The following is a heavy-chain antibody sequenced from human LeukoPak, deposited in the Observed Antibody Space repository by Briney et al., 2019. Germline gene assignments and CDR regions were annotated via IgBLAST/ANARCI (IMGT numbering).Heavy chain of an antibody. V-gene: IGHV3-7*01. CDR2: IKQDGSDK. CDR3: AGYRWTTTSVDY. CDR1: GFTFSSYW. D-gene: IGHD4-17*01. J-gene: IGHJ4*02. Sequence: GGSLRLSCAASGFTFSSYWMTWVRQAPGKGLEWVASIKQDGSDKYYVDSVKGRCTISRDNAKKSLYLQMNSLRAEDTAVYYCAGYRWTTTSVDYWGQGTLVTVSS.